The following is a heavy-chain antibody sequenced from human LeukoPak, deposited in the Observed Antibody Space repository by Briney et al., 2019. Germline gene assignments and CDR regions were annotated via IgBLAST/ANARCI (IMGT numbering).Heavy chain of an antibody. J-gene: IGHJ4*02. CDR1: GGSISSSDCY. V-gene: IGHV4-30-4*01. Sequence: PSQTLSLTCTVSGGSISSSDCYWSWIRQPPGKGLEWIGYIYYSGSTYYNPSLKSRVTISVDTSKNQFSLKLSSVTAADTAVYYCATHVPYYDSSGLPRYWGQGTLVTVSS. D-gene: IGHD3-22*01. CDR2: IYYSGST. CDR3: ATHVPYYDSSGLPRY.